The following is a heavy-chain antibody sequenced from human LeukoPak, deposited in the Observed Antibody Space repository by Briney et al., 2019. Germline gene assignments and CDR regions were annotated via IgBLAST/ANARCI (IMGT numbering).Heavy chain of an antibody. Sequence: PSETLSPTFTVSGGSISSYYWSWIRQPAGKGLEWIGNIYYDGSTYHTPSLKSRVTISVDTSKNQFSLKLTSVTAADTAVYYCARLGSSWPHYYSDYWGQGTLVTVSS. CDR1: GGSISSYY. CDR3: ARLGSSWPHYYSDY. V-gene: IGHV4-59*04. D-gene: IGHD6-13*01. J-gene: IGHJ4*02. CDR2: IYYDGST.